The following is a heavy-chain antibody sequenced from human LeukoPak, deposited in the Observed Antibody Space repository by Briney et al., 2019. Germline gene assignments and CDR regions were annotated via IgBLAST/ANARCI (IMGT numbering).Heavy chain of an antibody. Sequence: PGGSLRLSWAASGFTFSSYAMHWVRQAPGKGLEWVAVISYDGSNKYYADSVKGRFTISRDNSKNTLYLQMNSLRAEDTAVYYCARGLWVQWLVVYWGQGTLVTVSS. V-gene: IGHV3-30-3*01. J-gene: IGHJ4*02. CDR1: GFTFSSYA. D-gene: IGHD6-19*01. CDR2: ISYDGSNK. CDR3: ARGLWVQWLVVY.